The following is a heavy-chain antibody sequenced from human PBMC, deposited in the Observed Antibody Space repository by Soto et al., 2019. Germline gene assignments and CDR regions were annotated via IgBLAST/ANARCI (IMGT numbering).Heavy chain of an antibody. V-gene: IGHV4-34*01. D-gene: IGHD6-13*01. CDR3: ARDSSWYRYFDL. J-gene: IGHJ2*01. CDR2: INHSGST. Sequence: PSETLSLTCAVYGGSFSGYYWSWIRQPPGKGLEWIGEINHSGSTNYNPSLKSRVTISVDTSKNQFSLKLSSVTAADTAVYYCARDSSWYRYFDLWGRGTLVTVSS. CDR1: GGSFSGYY.